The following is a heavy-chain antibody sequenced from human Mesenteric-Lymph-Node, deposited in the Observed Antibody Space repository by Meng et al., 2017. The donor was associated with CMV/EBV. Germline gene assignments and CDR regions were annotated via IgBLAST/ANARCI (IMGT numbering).Heavy chain of an antibody. J-gene: IGHJ6*02. CDR2: IYYSGST. Sequence: SETLSLTCTVSGGSVSSGSYFWSWIRQPPGKGLEWIGYIYYSGSTKYNPPLKSRVTTSLDTSKNQFSLKVTSVTAADTAVYYCARRGTAVGDGMDVWGQGTTVTVSS. D-gene: IGHD3-16*01. CDR1: GGSVSSGSYF. CDR3: ARRGTAVGDGMDV. V-gene: IGHV4-61*01.